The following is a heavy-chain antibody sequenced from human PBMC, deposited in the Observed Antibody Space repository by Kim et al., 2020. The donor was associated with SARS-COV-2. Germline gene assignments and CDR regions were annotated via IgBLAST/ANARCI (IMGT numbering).Heavy chain of an antibody. CDR1: GGSISSYY. J-gene: IGHJ3*02. CDR2: IYYSGST. CDR3: ARELLATEGGDAFDI. V-gene: IGHV4-59*13. Sequence: SETLSLTCTVSGGSISSYYWSWIRQPPGKGLEWIGYIYYSGSTNYNPSLKSRVTISVDTSKNQFSLKLSSVTAADAAVYYCARELLATEGGDAFDIWGQGTMVTVSS. D-gene: IGHD3-16*01.